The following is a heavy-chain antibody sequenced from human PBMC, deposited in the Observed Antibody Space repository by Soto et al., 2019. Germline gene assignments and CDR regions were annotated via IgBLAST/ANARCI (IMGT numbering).Heavy chain of an antibody. CDR1: GGTFSSYA. CDR2: IIPIFGTA. CDR3: ARAAPTGYSSGWYRNWFDP. D-gene: IGHD6-19*01. J-gene: IGHJ5*02. V-gene: IGHV1-69*13. Sequence: SVKVSCKASGGTFSSYAISWVRQAPGQGLEWMGGIIPIFGTANYAQKFQGRVTITADESTSTAYMELSSLRSEDTAVYYCARAAPTGYSSGWYRNWFDPWGQGTLVTVSS.